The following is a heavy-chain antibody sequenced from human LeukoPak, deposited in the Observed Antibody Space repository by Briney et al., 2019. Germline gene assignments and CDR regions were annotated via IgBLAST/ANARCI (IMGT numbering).Heavy chain of an antibody. D-gene: IGHD1-7*01. CDR3: ATATTGTPDY. CDR1: GFTFSSYE. CDR2: ISSAGTTK. Sequence: GGSLRLSCAASGFTFSSYEMNWVRQAPGKGLEWISYISSAGTTKIYADSVKGRFTISRDNAKNSLYLQMNSLRAEDTAVYYCATATTGTPDYWGQGTLVTVSS. V-gene: IGHV3-48*03. J-gene: IGHJ4*02.